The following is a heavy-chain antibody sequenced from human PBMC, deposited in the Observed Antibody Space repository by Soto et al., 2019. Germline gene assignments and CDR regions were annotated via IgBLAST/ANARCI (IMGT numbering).Heavy chain of an antibody. D-gene: IGHD2-21*01. Sequence: SETLSLTCTVSGGSTSSDNYWRWIRQPPGKGLEWMGHIYYSGNTDYNPSLKSRLAISIDTSKNQFSLKLSSVTAADTAVYFCAGDGGESSDCRYFESWCPGIPVTVCS. CDR1: GGSTSSDNY. J-gene: IGHJ4*02. V-gene: IGHV4-30-4*01. CDR2: IYYSGNT. CDR3: AGDGGESSDCRYFES.